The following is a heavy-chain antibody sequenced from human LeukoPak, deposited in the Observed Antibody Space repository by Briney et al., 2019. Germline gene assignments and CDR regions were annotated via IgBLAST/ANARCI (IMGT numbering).Heavy chain of an antibody. Sequence: ASVKVSCKASGYTFTDYYMQWVRQAPGQGLEWMGWINPNSGGTNYAQKFQGRVTMTRDTSISTAYMELSRLRSDDTAVYYCARDRGIDYYGSGSYYRHYYYYMDVWGKGTTVTVSS. CDR1: GYTFTDYY. CDR3: ARDRGIDYYGSGSYYRHYYYYMDV. CDR2: INPNSGGT. D-gene: IGHD3-10*01. V-gene: IGHV1-2*02. J-gene: IGHJ6*03.